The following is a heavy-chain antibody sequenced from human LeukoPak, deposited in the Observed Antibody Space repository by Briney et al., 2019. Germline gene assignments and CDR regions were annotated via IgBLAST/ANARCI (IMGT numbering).Heavy chain of an antibody. CDR3: ARDGGYSYDDY. V-gene: IGHV1-2*04. D-gene: IGHD5-18*01. Sequence: ASVKVSCKASGYTFSVYYIQWVRRAPGQGLEWMGWINPNSGGTNCAPKFQGWVTMTRDTSISTAYMELSRLRSDDTAMYYCARDGGYSYDDYWGQGTLVTVSS. CDR2: INPNSGGT. J-gene: IGHJ4*02. CDR1: GYTFSVYY.